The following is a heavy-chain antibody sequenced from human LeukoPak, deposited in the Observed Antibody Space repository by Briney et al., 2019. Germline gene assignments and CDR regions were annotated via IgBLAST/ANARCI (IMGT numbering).Heavy chain of an antibody. CDR2: LRGKDDT. D-gene: IGHD3-16*01. J-gene: IGHJ4*02. CDR3: AKASWVSSADAVL. CDR1: GFTLSSYA. V-gene: IGHV3-23*01. Sequence: GGSLRLSCAASGFTLSSYAMSWVREAPAGGLEWGSSLRGKDDTFYADSVKCRFTLSRDDSRNTVYLQLTDLRVEDTAVYFCAKASWVSSADAVLWGQGTVVTVYS.